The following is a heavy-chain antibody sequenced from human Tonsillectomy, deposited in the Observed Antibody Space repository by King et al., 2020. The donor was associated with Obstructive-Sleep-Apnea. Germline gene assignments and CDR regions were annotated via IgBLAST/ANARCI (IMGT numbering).Heavy chain of an antibody. V-gene: IGHV3-30*18. J-gene: IGHJ4*02. CDR3: AKAFDYDSSGCPDY. Sequence: VQLVESGGGVVQPGRSLRLSCAASGFTFSSYGMHWVRQAPGKGLEWVAVISYDGSNKYYADSVKGRFTISRDNSKNTLYLQMNSLRAEDTAVYYCAKAFDYDSSGCPDYWGQGTLVTVSS. CDR2: ISYDGSNK. CDR1: GFTFSSYG. D-gene: IGHD3-22*01.